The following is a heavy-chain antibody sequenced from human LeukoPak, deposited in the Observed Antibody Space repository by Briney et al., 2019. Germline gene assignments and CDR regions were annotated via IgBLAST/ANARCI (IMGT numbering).Heavy chain of an antibody. Sequence: GGSLRLSCAASGFTFSSYAMSWVRHVPGKGLEWVSGTNWDGASTGYADSVKGRFTISRDNVKNFVYLQMNSLRVEDTALYFCGRVYCSTTSCYDYYDYYMDVWGKGTTVTVSS. CDR3: GRVYCSTTSCYDYYDYYMDV. CDR1: GFTFSSYA. CDR2: TNWDGAST. D-gene: IGHD2-2*01. J-gene: IGHJ6*03. V-gene: IGHV3-20*04.